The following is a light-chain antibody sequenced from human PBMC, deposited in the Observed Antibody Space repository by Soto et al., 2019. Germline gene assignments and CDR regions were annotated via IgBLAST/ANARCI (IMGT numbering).Light chain of an antibody. V-gene: IGKV3-20*01. J-gene: IGKJ4*01. CDR1: QSVSSNY. CDR3: QQYEDPPLN. CDR2: AAS. Sequence: EIVLTQSPGTLSLSPGERATLSCRASQSVSSNYLVWYQQKPGQAPRLLIYAASNRATGIPDRFSGSASGKDFTLTISRLEPEDCAVYYCQQYEDPPLNFGGGTKVEIK.